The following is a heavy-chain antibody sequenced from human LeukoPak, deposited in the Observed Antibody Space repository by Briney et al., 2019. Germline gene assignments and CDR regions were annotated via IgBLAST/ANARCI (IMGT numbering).Heavy chain of an antibody. CDR3: ARVIGGGYDSEDY. V-gene: IGHV3-66*01. Sequence: GGSLRLSCAASGFTVSSNYMSWVRRAPGKGLEWVSVIYSGGSIYYADSVKGRFTISRDNSKNTLYLQMNSLRAEDTAVYYCARVIGGGYDSEDYWGQGTLVTVSS. CDR1: GFTVSSNY. J-gene: IGHJ4*02. CDR2: IYSGGSI. D-gene: IGHD3-16*01.